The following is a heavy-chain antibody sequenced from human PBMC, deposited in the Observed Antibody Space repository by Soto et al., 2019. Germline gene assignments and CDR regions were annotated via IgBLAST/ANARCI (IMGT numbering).Heavy chain of an antibody. CDR3: SGGRISRNWFAP. V-gene: IGHV4-34*01. Sequence: QVQLQQWGAGLLKPSETLSLTCAVYGGSFSGYYWSGILQPPGKGLAWIGEINHSGSTNYNPSLMSRVTISVDTSTNQFSLKLSSVTASDTAVYYCSGGRISRNWFAPCGKGTLVTVSS. J-gene: IGHJ5*02. CDR2: INHSGST. D-gene: IGHD3-3*02. CDR1: GGSFSGYY.